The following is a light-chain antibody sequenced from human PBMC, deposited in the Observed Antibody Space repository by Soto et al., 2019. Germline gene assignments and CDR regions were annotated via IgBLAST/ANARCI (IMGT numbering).Light chain of an antibody. CDR3: VIWHSSAWV. CDR1: SGFNVDTYW. V-gene: IGLV5-45*01. CDR2: YKSDSDN. J-gene: IGLJ2*01. Sequence: QSVLTQPASLSASPGASASLTCTLRSGFNVDTYWIYWYQQKSGSPPQYLLRYKSDSDNHLGSGVPSRFSGSKDASANAGILLISGRQSEDEADYYCVIWHSSAWVFGGGTKLTVL.